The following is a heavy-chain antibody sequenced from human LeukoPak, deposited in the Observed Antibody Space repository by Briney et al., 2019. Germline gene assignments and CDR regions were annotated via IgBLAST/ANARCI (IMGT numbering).Heavy chain of an antibody. CDR2: INHSGST. J-gene: IGHJ5*02. CDR3: ARDPYYDYVRGSYRWVAWFDP. D-gene: IGHD3-16*02. CDR1: GFTFSSYS. V-gene: IGHV4-34*01. Sequence: GSLRLSCAASGFTFSSYSMNWVRQPPGKGLEWIGEINHSGSTNYNPSLKSRVTISVDTSKNQFSLKLSSVTAADTAVYYCARDPYYDYVRGSYRWVAWFDPWGQGTLVTVSS.